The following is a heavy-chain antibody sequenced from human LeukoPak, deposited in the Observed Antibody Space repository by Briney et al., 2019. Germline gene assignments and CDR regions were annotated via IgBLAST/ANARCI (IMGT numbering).Heavy chain of an antibody. J-gene: IGHJ4*02. CDR3: ARDVTFYGSGSVD. V-gene: IGHV1-2*02. Sequence: VASVKVSCKASGYTFTGYYMHWVRQAPGQGLEWMGWINPNSGGTNYAQKFQGRVTMTRDTSISTAYMELSRLRSDDTAVYYCARDVTFYGSGSVDWGQGTLVTVSS. CDR2: INPNSGGT. CDR1: GYTFTGYY. D-gene: IGHD3-10*01.